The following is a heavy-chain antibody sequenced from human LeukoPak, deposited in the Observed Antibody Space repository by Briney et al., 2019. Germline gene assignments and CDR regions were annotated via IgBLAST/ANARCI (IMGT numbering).Heavy chain of an antibody. J-gene: IGHJ4*02. D-gene: IGHD1-26*01. CDR1: GGSFSGYY. V-gene: IGHV4-34*01. CDR3: AREKPSGATDY. Sequence: SETLSLTCAVYGGSFSGYYWSWIRQPPGKGLEWIGEINHSGSTNYNPSLKSRVTISVGTSKNQFSLKLSSVTAADTAVYYCAREKPSGATDYWGQGTLVTVSS. CDR2: INHSGST.